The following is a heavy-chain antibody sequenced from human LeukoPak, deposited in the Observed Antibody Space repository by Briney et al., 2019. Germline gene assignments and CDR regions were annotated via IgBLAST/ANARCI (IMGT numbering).Heavy chain of an antibody. CDR2: ISNDGSNK. D-gene: IGHD3-3*01. CDR1: GFTFSSYG. V-gene: IGHV3-30*19. Sequence: GGSLRLSCAASGFTFSSYGMHWVRQAPGKGLEWVTVISNDGSNKYYADSVKGRFTISRDNSKNTLDLQMNSLRAEDTAVYYCARGPSARFFGVAKGAFDIWGQGTMVTVSS. J-gene: IGHJ3*02. CDR3: ARGPSARFFGVAKGAFDI.